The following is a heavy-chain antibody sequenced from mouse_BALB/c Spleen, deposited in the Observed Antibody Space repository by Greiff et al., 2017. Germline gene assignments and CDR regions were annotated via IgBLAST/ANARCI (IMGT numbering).Heavy chain of an antibody. CDR2: INPYNGDT. D-gene: IGHD2-3*01. CDR3: ANDGYSYALDY. Sequence: EVQLLQSGPELVKPGASVKISCKASGFSFTGYFMNWVLQGHGKSLEWIGRINPYNGDTFYNQKFKGKATLTVDKSSSTAHMQLRSLASEDTAVYYCANDGYSYALDYWGQGTSVTVSS. V-gene: IGHV1-20*02. CDR1: GFSFTGYF. J-gene: IGHJ4*01.